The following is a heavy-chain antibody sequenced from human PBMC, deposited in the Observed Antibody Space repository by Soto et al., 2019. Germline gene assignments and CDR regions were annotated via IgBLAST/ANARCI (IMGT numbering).Heavy chain of an antibody. Sequence: QITLKESGPTLVKPTQTLTLTCTFSGFSLSTSGVGVGWIRQPPGKALEWLALIYWDDDKRYSPPLKSRLTLTKDTSQNPVVLKMTNLGPVDTATYYWAQRWYCSGGSCYYSNRFDPWGQGTLVPVSS. CDR2: IYWDDDK. CDR3: AQRWYCSGGSCYYSNRFDP. V-gene: IGHV2-5*02. D-gene: IGHD2-15*01. CDR1: GFSLSTSGVG. J-gene: IGHJ5*02.